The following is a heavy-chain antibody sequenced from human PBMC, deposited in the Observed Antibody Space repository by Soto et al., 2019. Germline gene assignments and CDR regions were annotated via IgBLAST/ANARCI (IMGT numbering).Heavy chain of an antibody. V-gene: IGHV3-53*01. D-gene: IGHD6-19*01. CDR2: IYSGGST. CDR1: GFTVSSNY. Sequence: GGSLRLSCAASGFTVSSNYMSWVRQAPGKGLEWVSVIYSGGSTYYADSVKGRFTISRDNSKNTLYLQMNSLRAEDTAVYYCARVRSIAVAGTRGTEIDYWGQGTLVTVAS. J-gene: IGHJ4*02. CDR3: ARVRSIAVAGTRGTEIDY.